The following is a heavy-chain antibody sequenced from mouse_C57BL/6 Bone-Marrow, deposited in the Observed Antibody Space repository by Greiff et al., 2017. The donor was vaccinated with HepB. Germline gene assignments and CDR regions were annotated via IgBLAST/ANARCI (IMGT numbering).Heavy chain of an antibody. V-gene: IGHV1-64*01. D-gene: IGHD2-4*01. CDR2: IHPNSGST. CDR1: GYTFTSYW. Sequence: VQLQQPGAELVKPGASVKLSCKASGYTFTSYWMHWVKQRPGQGLEWIGMIHPNSGSTNYNEKFKSKPTLTVDKSSSTAYMQLSSLTSEDSAVYYCARRGNRLRRAFDYWGQGTTLTVSS. CDR3: ARRGNRLRRAFDY. J-gene: IGHJ2*01.